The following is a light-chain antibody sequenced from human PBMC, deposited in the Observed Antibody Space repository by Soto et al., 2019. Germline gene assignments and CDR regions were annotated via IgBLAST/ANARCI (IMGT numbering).Light chain of an antibody. J-gene: IGKJ2*01. V-gene: IGKV3-15*01. Sequence: EIVMTQSPVILSVSPGERATLSCRASQNVNSDLAWYQQKPGQAPRILIYGASTRATDTPVRISGSGSGTDFTLTINGLQSEDFAVYYCQQYNKWPPLYTFGQGTKLEIK. CDR2: GAS. CDR3: QQYNKWPPLYT. CDR1: QNVNSD.